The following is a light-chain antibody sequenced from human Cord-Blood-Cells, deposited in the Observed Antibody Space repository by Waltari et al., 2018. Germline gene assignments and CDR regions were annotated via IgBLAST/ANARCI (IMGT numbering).Light chain of an antibody. Sequence: QSALTQPASVSGSPRQSITISCTGTSSYVGGYNYGSRYQQYPGKAPKLMIYDVSQRPSGVSNRFSGSKSGNTASLTISGLQAEDEADYYCSSYTSSSTPLVVFGGGTKLTVL. V-gene: IGLV2-14*01. CDR2: DVS. CDR3: SSYTSSSTPLVV. J-gene: IGLJ2*01. CDR1: SSYVGGYNY.